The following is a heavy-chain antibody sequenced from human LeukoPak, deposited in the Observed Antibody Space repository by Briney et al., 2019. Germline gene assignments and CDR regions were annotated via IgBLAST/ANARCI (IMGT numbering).Heavy chain of an antibody. V-gene: IGHV4-38-2*02. CDR2: IHHSGRT. J-gene: IGHJ4*02. CDR3: ARIARWEMATITFPWYFDY. D-gene: IGHD5-24*01. CDR1: NYSISSDYY. Sequence: RSSETLSLTCIVSNYSISSDYYWGWIRQPPGKGLEWIGSIHHSGRTYYNPSLKSRVTISVDTSKNQFSLKLSSVTAADTAVYYCARIARWEMATITFPWYFDYWGQGTLVTVSS.